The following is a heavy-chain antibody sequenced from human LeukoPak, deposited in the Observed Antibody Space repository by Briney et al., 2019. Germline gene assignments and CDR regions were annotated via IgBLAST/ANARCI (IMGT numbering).Heavy chain of an antibody. CDR1: GYTLTELS. CDR2: FDPEDGET. CDR3: ATDALGAAAGSLDFDY. Sequence: ASVKVSCKVSGYTLTELSMHWVRQAPGKGLEWMGGFDPEDGETIYAQKFQGRVTMTEDTSTDTAYMELSSLRSEDTAVYYCATDALGAAAGSLDFDYWGQGTLVTISS. V-gene: IGHV1-24*01. J-gene: IGHJ4*02. D-gene: IGHD6-13*01.